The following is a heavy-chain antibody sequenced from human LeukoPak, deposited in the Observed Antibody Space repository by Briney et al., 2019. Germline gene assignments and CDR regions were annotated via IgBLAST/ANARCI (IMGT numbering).Heavy chain of an antibody. Sequence: SETLSLTCTVSGGSFRSYYWSWIRQPAGKGLEWIGRIYTSGSTTHNPSLKSRVTMSVDTSKNQFSLQLSSVTAADTAVYYCAREGNFPDYYMDVWGRGTTVTVSS. CDR1: GGSFRSYY. CDR3: AREGNFPDYYMDV. J-gene: IGHJ6*03. V-gene: IGHV4-4*07. D-gene: IGHD3-10*01. CDR2: IYTSGST.